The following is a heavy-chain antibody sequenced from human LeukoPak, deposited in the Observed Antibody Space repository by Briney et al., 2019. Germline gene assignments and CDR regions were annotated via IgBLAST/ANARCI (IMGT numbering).Heavy chain of an antibody. J-gene: IGHJ5*02. V-gene: IGHV1-69*05. D-gene: IGHD3-3*01. CDR3: ARGVPRDFAVDDFPSGSFDP. CDR2: IIPFFGIS. Sequence: SVKVSCKASGGTFRKHVISWVRQAPGQGLEWMGGIIPFFGISKYAQNFQGRVTITTDESTSTVYMELSSLRYEDTAVYYCARGVPRDFAVDDFPSGSFDPWGQGTLVTVSS. CDR1: GGTFRKHV.